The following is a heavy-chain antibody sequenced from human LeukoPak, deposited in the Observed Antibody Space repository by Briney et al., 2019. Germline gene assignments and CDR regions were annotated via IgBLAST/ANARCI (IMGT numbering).Heavy chain of an antibody. CDR3: AKVQEMDTILPPFHY. CDR1: GFTFSSYA. V-gene: IGHV3-23*01. J-gene: IGHJ4*02. CDR2: ISGSGAGT. D-gene: IGHD5-24*01. Sequence: GGSLRLSCAVSGFTFSSYAMNWVRQAPGKGLEWVSGISGSGAGTYYADSVKGRFTISRDNSKNTLYLQMNSLRAADTAIYYCAKVQEMDTILPPFHYWGQGTLVTVSS.